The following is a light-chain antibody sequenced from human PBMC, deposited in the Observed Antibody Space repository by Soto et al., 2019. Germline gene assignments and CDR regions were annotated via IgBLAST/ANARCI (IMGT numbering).Light chain of an antibody. V-gene: IGKV1-5*01. CDR3: QQYSSHSWT. Sequence: DIQMTQSPSSLSPSVGDRVTITCRASRSISDWLAWYQQKPGKAPELLIFDASNLKSGVSSRFSGSGSGTEFTLTISRLQPDDVATYYCQQYSSHSWTFGQGTKVEIK. CDR2: DAS. J-gene: IGKJ1*01. CDR1: RSISDW.